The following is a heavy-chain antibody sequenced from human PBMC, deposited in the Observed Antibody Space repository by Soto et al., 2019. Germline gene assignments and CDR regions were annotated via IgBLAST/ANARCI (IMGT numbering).Heavy chain of an antibody. D-gene: IGHD7-27*01. CDR3: ACPHLGYYYYYMDV. J-gene: IGHJ6*03. V-gene: IGHV3-23*01. CDR1: GFTFSSYA. Sequence: EVQLLESGGGLVQPGGSLRLSCAASGFTFSSYAMNWVRQAPGKGLEWVSAISGSGGSTYYADSVKGRFTISRDNSKNTLYLQMNSLRAEDTAVYYCACPHLGYYYYYMDVWGKGTTVTVSS. CDR2: ISGSGGST.